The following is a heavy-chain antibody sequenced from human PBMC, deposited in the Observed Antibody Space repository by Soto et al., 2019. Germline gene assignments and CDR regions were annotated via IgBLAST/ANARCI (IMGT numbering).Heavy chain of an antibody. CDR3: ATLPPRIVVTVLPIPT. CDR1: GDSISSTHW. D-gene: IGHD2-21*01. CDR2: VYHSGST. Sequence: QVYLHQSGPGLVKPSGTLSLTCAVSGDSISSTHWWTWVRQTPGKGLEWIGEVYHSGSTSYNPSLKSRVTLSVDKSNNQFSLKLPSVTAADTAVYYCATLPPRIVVTVLPIPTWGQGTLVSVSS. J-gene: IGHJ5*02. V-gene: IGHV4-4*02.